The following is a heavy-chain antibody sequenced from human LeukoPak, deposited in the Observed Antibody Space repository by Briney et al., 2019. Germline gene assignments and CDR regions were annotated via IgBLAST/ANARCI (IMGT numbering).Heavy chain of an antibody. CDR1: GFTFSSYA. CDR2: ISGSGGST. Sequence: GGSLRLSCAASGFTFSSYAMSWVRQASGRGLEWVSVISGSGGSTYYADSVKGRFTISRDNSKNTLYLQMNSLRAEDTAVYYCAKRRDYYGSGSNGLDVWGQGTPVTVSS. J-gene: IGHJ6*02. D-gene: IGHD3-10*01. V-gene: IGHV3-23*01. CDR3: AKRRDYYGSGSNGLDV.